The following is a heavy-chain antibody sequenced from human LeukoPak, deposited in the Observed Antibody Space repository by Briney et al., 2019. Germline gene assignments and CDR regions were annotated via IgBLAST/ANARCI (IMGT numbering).Heavy chain of an antibody. CDR1: GFTFSSYA. CDR2: ISYDGSNK. V-gene: IGHV3-30*04. J-gene: IGHJ4*02. CDR3: AKMVPGGY. Sequence: GGSLRLSCAASGFTFSSYAMHWVRQAPGKGLEWVAVISYDGSNKYYADSVKGRFTISRDNSKNTLYLQMNSLRAEDTAVYYCAKMVPGGYWGQGTLVTVSS. D-gene: IGHD2-8*01.